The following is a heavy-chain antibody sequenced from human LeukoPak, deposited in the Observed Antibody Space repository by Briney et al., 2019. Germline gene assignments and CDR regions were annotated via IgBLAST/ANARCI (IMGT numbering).Heavy chain of an antibody. V-gene: IGHV3-30*18. CDR3: AKAGYCSSTSCYTLDV. D-gene: IGHD2-2*02. Sequence: GGSLRLSCAASGFTFSSYGMHWVRQAPGKGLEWVAVISYDGSNKYYADSVKGRFTISRDNSKNTLYLQMNSLRAEDTVVYYCAKAGYCSSTSCYTLDVWGQGTTVTVSS. CDR1: GFTFSSYG. J-gene: IGHJ6*02. CDR2: ISYDGSNK.